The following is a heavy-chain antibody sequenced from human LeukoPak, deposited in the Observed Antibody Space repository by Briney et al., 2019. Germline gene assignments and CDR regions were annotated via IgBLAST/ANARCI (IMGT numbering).Heavy chain of an antibody. CDR3: ARDPFRRGYSYGYY. J-gene: IGHJ4*02. V-gene: IGHV1-2*02. Sequence: ASVKVSCKASGYTFTGYYMHWVRQAPGQGLEWMGWINPNSGGTNYAQKFQGRVTMTRDTSISTAYMELSWLRSDDTAVYYCARDPFRRGYSYGYYWGQGTLVTVSS. D-gene: IGHD5-18*01. CDR2: INPNSGGT. CDR1: GYTFTGYY.